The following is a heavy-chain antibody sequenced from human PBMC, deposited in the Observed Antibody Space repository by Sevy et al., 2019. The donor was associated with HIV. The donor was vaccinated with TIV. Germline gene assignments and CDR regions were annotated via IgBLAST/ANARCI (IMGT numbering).Heavy chain of an antibody. CDR3: AREGGYSDQGMDV. V-gene: IGHV3-48*01. CDR2: ISSSSNTI. Sequence: GGSLRLSCAASGFTFSNYNMSWVRQAPGKGLEWASYISSSSNTIYYADSVKGRFTISRDNDKNSLYLEMNSLRAEDTAVYYCAREGGYSDQGMDVWGLGTTVTVSS. D-gene: IGHD5-12*01. J-gene: IGHJ6*02. CDR1: GFTFSNYN.